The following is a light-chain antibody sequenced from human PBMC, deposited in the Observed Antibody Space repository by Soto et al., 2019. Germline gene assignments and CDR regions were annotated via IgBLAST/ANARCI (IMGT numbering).Light chain of an antibody. Sequence: EIVFTQYPATLSLSPGERATLSCRASQSVSSYLAWYQQKPGQAPRLLIYDASNRATGIPARFSGSGSGTDFTLTISSLEPEDFAVYYCQQRSNWPPYTFGQGTKLEIK. CDR1: QSVSSY. V-gene: IGKV3-11*01. CDR2: DAS. CDR3: QQRSNWPPYT. J-gene: IGKJ2*01.